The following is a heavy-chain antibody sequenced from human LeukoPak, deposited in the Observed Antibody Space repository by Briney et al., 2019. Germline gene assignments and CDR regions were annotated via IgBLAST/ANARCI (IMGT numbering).Heavy chain of an antibody. J-gene: IGHJ4*02. V-gene: IGHV3-23*01. CDR3: AKLAKGSITIFGVASGGYFDY. CDR2: ISGSGGST. D-gene: IGHD3-3*01. Sequence: GGSLRLSCAASGFTFSSYAMSWVRQAPGKGLEWVSAISGSGGSTYYADSVKGRFTISRDNSKNTLYLQMNSLRAEDTAVYYCAKLAKGSITIFGVASGGYFDYWGQGTLVTVSS. CDR1: GFTFSSYA.